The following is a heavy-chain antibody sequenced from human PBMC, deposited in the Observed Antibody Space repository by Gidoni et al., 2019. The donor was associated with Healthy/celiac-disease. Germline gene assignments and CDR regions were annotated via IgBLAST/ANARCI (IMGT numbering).Heavy chain of an antibody. V-gene: IGHV4-34*01. J-gene: IGHJ5*02. Sequence: QVQLQQWGAGLLKPSETLSLTCAAYDRSFSGYYWSWIRQPPGKGLEWIGEINHSGSTNYNPSLKSRVTISVDTSKNQFSLKRSSVTAADTAVYYCARGGRRWLQSKNWFDPWGQGTLVTVSS. CDR1: DRSFSGYY. D-gene: IGHD5-12*01. CDR3: ARGGRRWLQSKNWFDP. CDR2: INHSGST.